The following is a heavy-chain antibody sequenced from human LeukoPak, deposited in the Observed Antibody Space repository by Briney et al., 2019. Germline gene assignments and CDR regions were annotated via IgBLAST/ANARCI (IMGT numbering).Heavy chain of an antibody. J-gene: IGHJ6*03. Sequence: PGGSLRLSCAASGFTFSSYGMHWVRRAPGKGLEWVAVISYDGSNKYYADSVKGRFTISRDNSKNTLYLQMNSLRAEDTAVYYCAKDDGSGRTPMDVWGKGTAVTVSS. CDR3: AKDDGSGRTPMDV. D-gene: IGHD3-10*01. CDR1: GFTFSSYG. V-gene: IGHV3-30*18. CDR2: ISYDGSNK.